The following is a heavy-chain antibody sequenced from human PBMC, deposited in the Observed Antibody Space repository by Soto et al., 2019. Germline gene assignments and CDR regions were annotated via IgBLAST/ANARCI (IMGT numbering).Heavy chain of an antibody. Sequence: ASVKVSCKASGYTFTSYYMHWVRQAPGQGLEWMGIINPSGGSTSYAQKFQGRVTMTRDTSTSTVYMELGSLRSEDTAVYYCARDHLDYDSSGYYLAEGPDLAYFDYWGQGTLVTVSS. J-gene: IGHJ4*02. CDR3: ARDHLDYDSSGYYLAEGPDLAYFDY. CDR2: INPSGGST. V-gene: IGHV1-46*01. D-gene: IGHD3-22*01. CDR1: GYTFTSYY.